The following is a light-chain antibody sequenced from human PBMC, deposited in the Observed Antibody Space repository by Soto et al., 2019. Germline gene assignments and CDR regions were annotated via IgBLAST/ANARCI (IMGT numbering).Light chain of an antibody. CDR1: QSVSSN. CDR3: QQYNNWPPRA. Sequence: EIVMTQSPATLSVSPGERATLSCRASQSVSSNLAGYQQNPGQHPRLLIYGASTRATGIPARFSGSGSWTEFPLTISSLQSEDFADYYCQQYNNWPPRAFGQGTKVQIK. V-gene: IGKV3-15*01. CDR2: GAS. J-gene: IGKJ1*01.